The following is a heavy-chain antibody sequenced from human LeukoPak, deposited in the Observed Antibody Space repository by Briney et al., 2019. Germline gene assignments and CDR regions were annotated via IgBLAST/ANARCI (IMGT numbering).Heavy chain of an antibody. CDR3: VRLDAAAGRYLQFYY. CDR2: IHDSGST. D-gene: IGHD5-24*01. CDR1: GGSINNYY. Sequence: PSETLSLTCTVSGGSINNYYWSWIRQSPEKGLEWIGYIHDSGSTNYNPSLKSRVTISVDTSKNQFSLKLSPVTAADTAVYYCVRLDAAAGRYLQFYYWGQGTLVTVSS. J-gene: IGHJ4*02. V-gene: IGHV4-59*08.